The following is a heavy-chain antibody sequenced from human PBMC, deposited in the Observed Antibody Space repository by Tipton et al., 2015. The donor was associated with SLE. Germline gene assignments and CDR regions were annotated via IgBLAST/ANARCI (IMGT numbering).Heavy chain of an antibody. CDR3: AREGSYSFYY. D-gene: IGHD3-10*01. CDR2: IYYSGST. CDR1: GGSISSSSYY. J-gene: IGHJ4*02. Sequence: LSLTCTVSGGSISSSSYYWGWIRQPPGKGLEWIGSIYYSGSTYYNPSLKSRVTISVDTSKNQFSLKLSSVTAADTAVYYCAREGSYSFYYWGQGTLVTVSS. V-gene: IGHV4-39*07.